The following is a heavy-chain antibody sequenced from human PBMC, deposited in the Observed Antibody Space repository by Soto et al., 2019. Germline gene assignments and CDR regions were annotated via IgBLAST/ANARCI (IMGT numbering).Heavy chain of an antibody. CDR3: ARYSSTSCHPAYCFDY. Sequence: SETLSLTCTVPGGSMSKHYWSWLRQSPGKGPEWVGFIFHSGGTSFNPSLRSRVSISVDTSRSQVSLELRSVTAADTAIYYCARYSSTSCHPAYCFDYWGQGTLVTVSS. CDR1: GGSMSKHY. V-gene: IGHV4-59*11. J-gene: IGHJ4*02. D-gene: IGHD2-2*01. CDR2: IFHSGGT.